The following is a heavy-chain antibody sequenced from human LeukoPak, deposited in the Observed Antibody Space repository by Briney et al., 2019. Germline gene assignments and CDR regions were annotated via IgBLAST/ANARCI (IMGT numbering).Heavy chain of an antibody. CDR2: INPSGGST. D-gene: IGHD1-26*01. CDR1: GYTFTSYY. Sequence: ASVKVSCKASGYTFTSYYMHWVRQAPGQGLECMGIINPSGGSTSYAQKFQGRVTMTRDMSTSTVYMELSSLRSEDTAVYYCARASGSYWWFDSWGQGTLVTVSS. CDR3: ARASGSYWWFDS. V-gene: IGHV1-46*01. J-gene: IGHJ5*01.